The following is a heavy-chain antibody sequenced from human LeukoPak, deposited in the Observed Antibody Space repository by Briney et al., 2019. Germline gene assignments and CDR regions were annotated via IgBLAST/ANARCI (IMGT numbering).Heavy chain of an antibody. Sequence: GGSLRLSCAASGFTFSSYSMNWVRQAPGKGLEWVSSISSSSSYIYYADSVKGRFTISRDNAKNSLYLQMNSLRAEDTAVYYCARDPNYDILTGYPGYGMDVWGQGTTVTVSS. CDR1: GFTFSSYS. CDR3: ARDPNYDILTGYPGYGMDV. CDR2: ISSSSSYI. D-gene: IGHD3-9*01. J-gene: IGHJ6*02. V-gene: IGHV3-21*01.